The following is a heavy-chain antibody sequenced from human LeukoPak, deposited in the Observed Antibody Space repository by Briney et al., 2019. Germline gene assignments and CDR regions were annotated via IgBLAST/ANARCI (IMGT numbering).Heavy chain of an antibody. D-gene: IGHD6-13*01. V-gene: IGHV3-48*01. Sequence: GGSLRLSCAASGFTFSSYSMNWVRQAPGKGLEWVSYISSSSSTIYYADSVKGRFTISRDNAKNSLYLQMNSLRAEDTAVYYCARDEAIAAAGTLGFDYWGQGTLVTVSS. CDR3: ARDEAIAAAGTLGFDY. J-gene: IGHJ4*02. CDR1: GFTFSSYS. CDR2: ISSSSSTI.